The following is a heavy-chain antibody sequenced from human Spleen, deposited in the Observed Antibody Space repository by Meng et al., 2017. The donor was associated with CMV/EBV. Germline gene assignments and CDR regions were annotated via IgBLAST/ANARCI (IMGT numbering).Heavy chain of an antibody. CDR1: GGTVNSYG. CDR2: IIRIRGIA. V-gene: IGHV1-69*10. CDR3: ARDLAGTYDFDY. D-gene: IGHD6-19*01. Sequence: CKASGGTVNSYGMSWERQAPGQGLEWMGGIIRIRGIANYAQRFQGRVTITEDKSTSTAYMGLSSLEYKDTAVYYCARDLAGTYDFDYWGQGTLVTVSS. J-gene: IGHJ4*02.